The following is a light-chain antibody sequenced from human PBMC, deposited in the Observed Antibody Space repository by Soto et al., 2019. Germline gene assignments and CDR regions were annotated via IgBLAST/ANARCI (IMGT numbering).Light chain of an antibody. V-gene: IGLV2-14*01. CDR2: DVN. CDR1: SSDVGGYDY. J-gene: IGLJ1*01. CDR3: SSYTGTSTYV. Sequence: QSALTQPASVSGSPGQSITISCTGTSSDVGGYDYVSWYQQLPGKAPKLMIYDVNNRPSGVSNRFSGSKSGNTASLTISGLQAEDEAVYYCSSYTGTSTYVFGGGTQLTVL.